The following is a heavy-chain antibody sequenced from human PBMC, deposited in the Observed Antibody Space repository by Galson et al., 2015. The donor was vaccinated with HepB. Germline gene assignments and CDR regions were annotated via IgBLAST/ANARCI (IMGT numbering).Heavy chain of an antibody. V-gene: IGHV3-21*01. CDR3: ARELRYDILTGYYRFEDYYYYYGMDV. J-gene: IGHJ6*02. CDR1: GFTFSSYS. D-gene: IGHD3-9*01. CDR2: ISSSSYI. Sequence: SLRLSCAASGFTFSSYSMNWVRQAPGKGLEWVSSISSSSYIYYADSVKGRFTISRDNAKNSLYLQMNSLRAEDTAVYYCARELRYDILTGYYRFEDYYYYYGMDVWGQGTTVTVSS.